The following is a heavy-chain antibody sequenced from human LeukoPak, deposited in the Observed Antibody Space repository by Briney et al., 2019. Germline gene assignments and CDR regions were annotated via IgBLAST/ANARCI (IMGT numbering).Heavy chain of an antibody. CDR3: ARYDVWGTYRAFDY. J-gene: IGHJ4*02. Sequence: PSETLSLTCTVSGGSISSYYWSWIRQPPGKGLEWIGEINHSGSTNYNPSLKSRVTISVDTSKNQFSLKLSSVTAADTAMYYCARYDVWGTYRAFDYWGQGTLVTVSS. CDR2: INHSGST. CDR1: GGSISSYY. V-gene: IGHV4-59*08. D-gene: IGHD3-16*02.